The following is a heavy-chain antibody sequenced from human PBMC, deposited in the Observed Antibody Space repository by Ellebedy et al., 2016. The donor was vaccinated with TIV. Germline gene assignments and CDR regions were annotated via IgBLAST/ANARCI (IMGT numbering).Heavy chain of an antibody. CDR1: GGSISGAY. CDR2: LYPSGST. Sequence: SETLSLXCTVSGGSISGAYWSWIRQPAGGRLEWIGRLYPSGSTNSNPSLKSRVTISRDTSKNQFSLKLSSVTAADTAVYYCARHNYNSYYMDVWGKGTTVTVSS. CDR3: ARHNYNSYYMDV. V-gene: IGHV4-4*07. J-gene: IGHJ6*03.